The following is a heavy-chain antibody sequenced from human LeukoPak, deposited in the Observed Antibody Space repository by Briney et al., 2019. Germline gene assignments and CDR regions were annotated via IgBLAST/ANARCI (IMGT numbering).Heavy chain of an antibody. J-gene: IGHJ6*03. V-gene: IGHV1-18*01. CDR1: GYTFTSYG. Sequence: ASVKVSCKASGYTFTSYGISWVRQAPGQGLEWMGWISAYNGNTNYAQKLQGRVTTTTDTSTSTAYMELRSLRSDDTAVYYCARNVPALYLYYYHYYMDVWGKGTTVTVSS. CDR3: ARNVPALYLYYYHYYMDV. D-gene: IGHD2-2*01. CDR2: ISAYNGNT.